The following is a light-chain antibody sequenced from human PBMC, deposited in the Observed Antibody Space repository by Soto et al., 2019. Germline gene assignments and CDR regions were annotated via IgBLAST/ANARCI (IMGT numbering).Light chain of an antibody. Sequence: QSVLTQPASVSGSPRQSITISCTGASSDVGGYTYVSWYQQHPGKAPKLIIYEVNNRPSGVSHRFSGSKSGNTASLTISGLQAEDEADYYCSSYTSSSTRYAFGTGTKVT. V-gene: IGLV2-14*01. CDR1: SSDVGGYTY. CDR3: SSYTSSSTRYA. CDR2: EVN. J-gene: IGLJ1*01.